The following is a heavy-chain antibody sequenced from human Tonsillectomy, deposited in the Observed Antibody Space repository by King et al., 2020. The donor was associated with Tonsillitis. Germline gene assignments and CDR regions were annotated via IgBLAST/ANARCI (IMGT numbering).Heavy chain of an antibody. CDR2: IIPIFGTA. V-gene: IGHV1-69*01. CDR1: GGTFSSYA. CDR3: ARGRRPYCSSTSCLNWFDP. Sequence: VQLVESGAEVKKPGSSVKVSCKASGGTFSSYAISWVRQAPGQGREWMGGIIPIFGTANYAQKFQGRVTITADESTSTAYMGLSSLTSEDTAVYYCARGRRPYCSSTSCLNWFDPWGQGTLVTVSS. J-gene: IGHJ5*02. D-gene: IGHD2-2*01.